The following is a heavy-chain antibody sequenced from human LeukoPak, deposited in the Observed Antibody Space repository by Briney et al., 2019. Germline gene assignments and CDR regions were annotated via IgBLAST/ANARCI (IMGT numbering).Heavy chain of an antibody. CDR2: IYPGDSDT. D-gene: IGHD3-16*01. CDR1: GYSFTNYW. CDR3: ARHEGGADWCFDL. Sequence: GESLKISCKGSGYSFTNYWIGWVRQMPGKGLEWMGIIYPGDSDTRYSPSFQGRVTISADKSISTAYLQWSSLKASDTAIYYCARHEGGADWCFDLWGRGTQVTVSS. J-gene: IGHJ2*01. V-gene: IGHV5-51*01.